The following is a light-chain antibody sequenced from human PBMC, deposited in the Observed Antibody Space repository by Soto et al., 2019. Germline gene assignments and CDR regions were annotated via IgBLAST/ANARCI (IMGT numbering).Light chain of an antibody. V-gene: IGLV1-44*01. CDR2: SNN. J-gene: IGLJ1*01. Sequence: QSVLTQPPSASGAPGQRVTISCSGSSSNIGSNSVNWYQQVPGTAPKLVIHSNNQRPSGVPGRFSGSKSGTSASLAIGGLLSEDESDYYCGPWDDPLNGYVFGTGTKVT. CDR1: SSNIGSNS. CDR3: GPWDDPLNGYV.